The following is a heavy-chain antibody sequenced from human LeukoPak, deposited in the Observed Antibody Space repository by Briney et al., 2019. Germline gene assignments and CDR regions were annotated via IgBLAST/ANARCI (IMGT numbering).Heavy chain of an antibody. CDR1: GGSFSGYY. CDR3: ARRIRALFYCSSTCCHSRLDP. Sequence: SETLSLTCAVYGGSFSGYYWSWIRQPPGKGLEWIGEINHSGSTNYNPSLKSRVTISVDTSKNQFSLKLSSVTAADTAVYYCARRIRALFYCSSTCCHSRLDPWGQGTLVTVSS. CDR2: INHSGST. V-gene: IGHV4-34*01. J-gene: IGHJ5*02. D-gene: IGHD2-2*01.